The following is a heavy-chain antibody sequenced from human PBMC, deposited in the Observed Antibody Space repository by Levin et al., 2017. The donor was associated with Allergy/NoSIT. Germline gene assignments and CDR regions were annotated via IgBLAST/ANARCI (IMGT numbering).Heavy chain of an antibody. V-gene: IGHV4-34*01. D-gene: IGHD2-2*02. CDR1: GGSFSGYY. CDR3: ARAGGRYCSSTSCYTSRYYYYYGMDV. Sequence: SETLSLTCAVYGGSFSGYYWSWIRQPPGKGLEWIGEINHSGSTNYNPSLKSRVTISVDTSKNQFSLKLSSVTAADTAVYYCARAGGRYCSSTSCYTSRYYYYYGMDVWGQGTTVTVSS. J-gene: IGHJ6*02. CDR2: INHSGST.